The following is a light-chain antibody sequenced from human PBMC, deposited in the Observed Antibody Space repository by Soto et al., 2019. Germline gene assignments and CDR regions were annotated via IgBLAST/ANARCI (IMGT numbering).Light chain of an antibody. V-gene: IGKV3-20*01. CDR2: GTS. Sequence: EIELTQSPVTLSVSPGERASLSCRTSQSITTTLAWYQQKPGQAPRLLIYGTSSRATGIPDRFSGSGSGTDFTLTISRLEPEDFAVYYCQQYGSPYTFGQGTKVDIK. CDR3: QQYGSPYT. CDR1: QSITTT. J-gene: IGKJ2*01.